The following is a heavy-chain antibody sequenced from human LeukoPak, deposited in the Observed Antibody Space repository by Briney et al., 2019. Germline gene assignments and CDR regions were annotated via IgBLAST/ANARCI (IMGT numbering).Heavy chain of an antibody. CDR1: GFTVSSNY. CDR2: IYSGGST. D-gene: IGHD6-19*01. J-gene: IGHJ4*02. CDR3: ARDRNRGSSGWYFFDY. V-gene: IGHV3-53*01. Sequence: GGSLRLSCAASGFTVSSNYMSWVRQAPGKGLEWFSVIYSGGSTYYADSVKGRFTISRDNSKNTLYLQMNSLRAEDTAVYYCARDRNRGSSGWYFFDYWGQGTLVTVSS.